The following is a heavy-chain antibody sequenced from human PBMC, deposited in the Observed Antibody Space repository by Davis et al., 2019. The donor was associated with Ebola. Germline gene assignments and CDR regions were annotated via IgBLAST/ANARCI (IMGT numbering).Heavy chain of an antibody. V-gene: IGHV4-61*08. CDR2: IYYSGST. D-gene: IGHD4-17*01. Sequence: SETLSLTCTVSGGSISSGGYYWSWIRQPPGKGLEWIGYIYYSGSTNYNPSLKSRVTISVDTSKNQISLRLRSVTVADTAVYYCARDSLNDYGDYGRARWFDPWGQGILVTVSS. J-gene: IGHJ5*02. CDR3: ARDSLNDYGDYGRARWFDP. CDR1: GGSISSGGYY.